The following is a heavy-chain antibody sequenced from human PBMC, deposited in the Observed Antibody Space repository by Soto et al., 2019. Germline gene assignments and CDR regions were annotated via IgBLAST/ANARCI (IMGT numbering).Heavy chain of an antibody. J-gene: IGHJ5*02. CDR3: ARDFGYSYGNWFAP. Sequence: SETLSLTCTVSGGSISSGGYYWSWIRQHPGKGLEYIGYIYYSGSTYYNPSLKSRVTISIDTSKNQFSLKLSSVTAADTAVYYCARDFGYSYGNWFAPWGQGTLVTVSS. CDR1: GGSISSGGYY. D-gene: IGHD5-18*01. CDR2: IYYSGST. V-gene: IGHV4-31*03.